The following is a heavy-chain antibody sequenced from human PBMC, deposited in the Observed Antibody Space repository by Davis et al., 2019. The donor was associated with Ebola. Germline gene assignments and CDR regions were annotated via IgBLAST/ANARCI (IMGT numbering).Heavy chain of an antibody. J-gene: IGHJ5*02. V-gene: IGHV1-46*01. CDR1: AYTFTSYY. CDR3: ARVRHPWQPIDFDP. Sequence: ASVKVSCKASAYTFTSYYMHWVRQAPGQGLEWMGIINPSGGSTSYAQKFQGRVTITADKSTSTAYMELSSLRSEDTAVYYCARVRHPWQPIDFDPWGQGTLVTVSS. D-gene: IGHD3-10*01. CDR2: INPSGGST.